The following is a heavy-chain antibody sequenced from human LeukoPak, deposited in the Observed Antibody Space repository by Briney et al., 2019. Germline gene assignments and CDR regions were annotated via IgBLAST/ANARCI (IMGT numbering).Heavy chain of an antibody. Sequence: GGSLRLSCAASGFTFSSYWMHWVRQASGKGLVWVSRIDSDGSSTSYADSVKGRFTISRDNAKDSLYLHMDSLRAEDTAVYYCARYYDSSGYYYFDYWGQGTLVTVSS. CDR1: GFTFSSYW. V-gene: IGHV3-74*01. CDR2: IDSDGSST. J-gene: IGHJ4*02. CDR3: ARYYDSSGYYYFDY. D-gene: IGHD3-22*01.